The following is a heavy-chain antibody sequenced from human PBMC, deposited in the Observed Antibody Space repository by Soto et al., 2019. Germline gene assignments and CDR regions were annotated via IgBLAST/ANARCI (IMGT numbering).Heavy chain of an antibody. CDR3: ARERHDYGPYYFDY. Sequence: SETLSLTCTVSGGSISSYYWSWIRQPPGKGLEWIGYIYYSGSTNYNPSLKSRVTISVDTSKNQFSLKLSSVTAADTAVYYCARERHDYGPYYFDYLGQGTLVTVSS. D-gene: IGHD4-17*01. J-gene: IGHJ4*02. CDR1: GGSISSYY. V-gene: IGHV4-59*01. CDR2: IYYSGST.